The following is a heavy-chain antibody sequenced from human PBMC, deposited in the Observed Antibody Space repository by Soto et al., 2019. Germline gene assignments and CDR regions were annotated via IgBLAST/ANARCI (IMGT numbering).Heavy chain of an antibody. J-gene: IGHJ6*02. V-gene: IGHV1-18*01. Sequence: QVQLVQSGAEVKKPGASVKVSCKASGYTFTSSGISWVRQAPGQGLEWMGWISTDNGNTNYAQHLQGRVSMTTDTSTSTAYMELRSRRSDDTAVYYCARDQGITTFGVYSMYYYGMDVWGQGTTVTVSS. CDR2: ISTDNGNT. D-gene: IGHD3-3*01. CDR1: GYTFTSSG. CDR3: ARDQGITTFGVYSMYYYGMDV.